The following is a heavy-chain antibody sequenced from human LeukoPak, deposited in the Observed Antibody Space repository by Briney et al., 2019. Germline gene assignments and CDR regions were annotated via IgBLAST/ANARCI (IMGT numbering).Heavy chain of an antibody. J-gene: IGHJ6*02. CDR2: IGGSGSDI. D-gene: IGHD5-18*01. Sequence: GSLRLSCAASGFTFSSYQMKWVRQAPGKGLEWVSSIGGSGSDIHYADSVRGRFTTSRDNAKNSLYLQINSLRAEDTAVYYCARDLAYSYSYYYYGLDAWGQGTTVIVSS. CDR1: GFTFSSYQ. V-gene: IGHV3-48*03. CDR3: ARDLAYSYSYYYYGLDA.